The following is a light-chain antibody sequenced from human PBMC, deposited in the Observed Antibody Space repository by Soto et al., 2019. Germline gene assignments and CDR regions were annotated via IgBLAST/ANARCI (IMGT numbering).Light chain of an antibody. CDR2: LNSDGSH. CDR1: SGHSTYA. Sequence: QSVLTQSPSASASLGASVNLTCTLSSGHSTYAIAWHQQQPEKGPRYLMRLNSDGSHTKGDGIPDRFSGSSSGAERYLTISSLQSEDEADYYCQTWDTGLVFGGGTKLTVL. V-gene: IGLV4-69*01. J-gene: IGLJ2*01. CDR3: QTWDTGLV.